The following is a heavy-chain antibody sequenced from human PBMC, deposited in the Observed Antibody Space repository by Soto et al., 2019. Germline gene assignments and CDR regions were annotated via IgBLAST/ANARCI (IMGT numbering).Heavy chain of an antibody. CDR3: ARAPLVVVNSPFDY. CDR2: IIPILGIA. V-gene: IGHV1-69*02. D-gene: IGHD3-22*01. J-gene: IGHJ4*02. CDR1: GGTFSSYT. Sequence: ASVKVSFKASGGTFSSYTISWVRQAPGQGLEWMGRIIPILGIANYAQKFQGRVTITADKSTSTAYMELSSLRSEDTAVYYCARAPLVVVNSPFDYWGQGTLVTVSS.